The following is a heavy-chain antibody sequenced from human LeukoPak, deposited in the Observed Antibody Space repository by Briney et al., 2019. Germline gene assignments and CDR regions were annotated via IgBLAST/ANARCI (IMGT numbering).Heavy chain of an antibody. Sequence: GGSLRLSCAASGFTFSSYAMSWVRQAPGKGLEWVSSISSSSYIYYADSVKGRFTISRDNAKNSLYLQMNSLRAEDTAVYYCARLVVDTAMVSDYWGQGTLVTVSS. CDR2: ISSSSYI. J-gene: IGHJ4*02. V-gene: IGHV3-21*01. CDR3: ARLVVDTAMVSDY. D-gene: IGHD5-18*01. CDR1: GFTFSSYA.